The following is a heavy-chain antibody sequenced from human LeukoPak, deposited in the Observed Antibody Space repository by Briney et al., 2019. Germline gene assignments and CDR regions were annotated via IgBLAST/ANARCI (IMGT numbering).Heavy chain of an antibody. J-gene: IGHJ5*02. D-gene: IGHD3-22*01. V-gene: IGHV1-18*01. CDR3: ARDSSGFRTGPATFDP. CDR2: ISPYNGNT. CDR1: GYIFTSNG. Sequence: ASVKVSCKASGYIFTSNGINWLRQAPGQGLEWMGWISPYNGNTKYAQKFQGRVTMSTDTSTSTAYMELWSLRSDDTAVYYCARDSSGFRTGPATFDPWGQGTLVTVSS.